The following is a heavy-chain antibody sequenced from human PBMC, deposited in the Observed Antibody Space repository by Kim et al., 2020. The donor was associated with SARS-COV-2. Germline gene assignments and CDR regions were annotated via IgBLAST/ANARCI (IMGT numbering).Heavy chain of an antibody. D-gene: IGHD1-1*01. V-gene: IGHV5-51*01. CDR3: ARVWRASKDDTSGGRDV. CDR2: IYPGDSEI. CDR1: GYSFTNSW. J-gene: IGHJ6*01. Sequence: GESLKISCEASGYSFTNSWIGWVRQMPGKGLELMGIIYPGDSEIRYSPSLRGHVTISADRSTTTAYLQWNSLKASDTAMSYCARVWRASKDDTSGGRDVWGQGTAVSVSS.